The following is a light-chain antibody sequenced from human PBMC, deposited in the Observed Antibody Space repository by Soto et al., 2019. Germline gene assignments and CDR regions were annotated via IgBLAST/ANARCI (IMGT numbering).Light chain of an antibody. V-gene: IGLV2-14*01. CDR2: EVS. CDR3: SSYTSSSIDHV. Sequence: QSALTQPASVSGSPGQSITISCTGTSSDVGGYNYVSWYQQHPGKAPKLMIYEVSNRPSGVFNRFSGSKSGNTASLTISGLQAEDEEDYYCSSYTSSSIDHVFGTGTKVTVL. CDR1: SSDVGGYNY. J-gene: IGLJ1*01.